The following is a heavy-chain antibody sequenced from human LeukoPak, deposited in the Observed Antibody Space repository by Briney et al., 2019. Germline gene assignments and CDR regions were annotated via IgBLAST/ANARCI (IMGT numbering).Heavy chain of an antibody. D-gene: IGHD3-3*01. V-gene: IGHV3-7*01. Sequence: GGSLRLSCAASGFSFSNSWMTWVRQAPRKGLELEANIKQDGSENYNVDSVLGRLTISRGNAQKYQLLQMNSLIADANTADYFARDRSLSGVVIIDFWGQGTLVTVSS. CDR1: GFSFSNSW. CDR2: IKQDGSEN. J-gene: IGHJ4*02. CDR3: ARDRSLSGVVIIDF.